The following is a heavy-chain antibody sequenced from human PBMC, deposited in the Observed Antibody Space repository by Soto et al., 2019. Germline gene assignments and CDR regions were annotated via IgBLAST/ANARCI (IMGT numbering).Heavy chain of an antibody. D-gene: IGHD6-13*01. CDR3: ARDSNSWPFDY. CDR1: GFTFSSYG. J-gene: IGHJ4*02. V-gene: IGHV3-33*01. Sequence: QVQLVESGGGVVQPGRSLRLSCAASGFTFSSYGMHWVRQAPGKGLELVAVIWYDGSNKYYADSVKGGFTISRDNSKNAPYLQMNSLRAEDTAVYYCARDSNSWPFDYWGQGTLVTVSS. CDR2: IWYDGSNK.